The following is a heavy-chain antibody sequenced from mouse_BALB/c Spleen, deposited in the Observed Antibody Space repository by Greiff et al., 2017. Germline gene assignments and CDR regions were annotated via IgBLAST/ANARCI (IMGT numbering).Heavy chain of an antibody. CDR3: TRLRLLRGLYAMDY. V-gene: IGHV1S81*02. D-gene: IGHD1-1*02. Sequence: QVQLQQPGAELVKPGASVKLSCKASGYTFTSYYMYWVKQRPGQGLEWIGGINPSNGGTNFNEKFKSKATLTVDKSSSTAYMQLSSLTSEDSAVYYCTRLRLLRGLYAMDYWGQGTSVTGSS. CDR2: INPSNGGT. J-gene: IGHJ4*01. CDR1: GYTFTSYY.